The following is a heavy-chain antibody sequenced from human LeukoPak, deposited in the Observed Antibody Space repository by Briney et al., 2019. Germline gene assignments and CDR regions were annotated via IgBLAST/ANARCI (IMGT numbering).Heavy chain of an antibody. J-gene: IGHJ4*02. CDR1: GFTFSNAW. V-gene: IGHV3-15*01. Sequence: PGGSLRLSCAASGFTFSNAWMSWVRQAPGKGLEWVGRIKSKTDGGTTDYAAPVKGRFTISRDDSKNTLYLQMNSLKTEDTAVYYCTTGEPEGYYDSSGYYYSFDYWGQGTLVTVSS. CDR2: IKSKTDGGTT. CDR3: TTGEPEGYYDSSGYYYSFDY. D-gene: IGHD3-22*01.